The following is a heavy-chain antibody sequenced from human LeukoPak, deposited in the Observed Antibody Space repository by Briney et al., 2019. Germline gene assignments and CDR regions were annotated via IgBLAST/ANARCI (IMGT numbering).Heavy chain of an antibody. Sequence: GGSLRLSCAASGFTFSSYGMSWVRQAPGKGLEWVSTISGSGRSTYYADSVKGRFTISRDNAKNSLFLQMNSLRAEDTAVYFCARATWDPNYYYYMDVWGKGTTVTISS. CDR2: ISGSGRST. CDR1: GFTFSSYG. CDR3: ARATWDPNYYYYMDV. D-gene: IGHD1-26*01. V-gene: IGHV3-23*01. J-gene: IGHJ6*03.